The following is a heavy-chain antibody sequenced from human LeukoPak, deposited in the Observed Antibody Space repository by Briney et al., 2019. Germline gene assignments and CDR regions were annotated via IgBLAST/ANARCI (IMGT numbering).Heavy chain of an antibody. V-gene: IGHV3-53*05. CDR3: MDTAVG. J-gene: IGHJ4*02. Sequence: PGGSLRLSCAASGFDVSSYYMTWVRQPPGKGLEWVSVIYSDGSTYYADSVKGRFTISRDNSKNTVYLQMNRLRVEDTAVYSCMDTAVGWGQGTLVTVSS. D-gene: IGHD5-18*01. CDR1: GFDVSSYY. CDR2: IYSDGST.